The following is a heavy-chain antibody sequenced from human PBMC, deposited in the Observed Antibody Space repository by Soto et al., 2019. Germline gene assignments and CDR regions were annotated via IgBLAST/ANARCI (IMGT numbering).Heavy chain of an antibody. CDR2: IIPIFGTA. CDR1: GGTFSSYS. D-gene: IGHD1-7*01. V-gene: IGHV1-69*13. Sequence: SVKVSCKASGGTFSSYSISWVLQAPGQGLEWMGGIIPIFGTANYAQKFQGRATITADESTSTAYMELSSLRSEDTAVYYCARDPRSITGTTGDYYYGMDVWGQGTTVTVSS. J-gene: IGHJ6*02. CDR3: ARDPRSITGTTGDYYYGMDV.